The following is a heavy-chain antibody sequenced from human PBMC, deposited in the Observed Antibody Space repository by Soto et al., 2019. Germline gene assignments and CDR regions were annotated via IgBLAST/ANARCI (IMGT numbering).Heavy chain of an antibody. Sequence: PSETLSLTCTVSGGSISSYYWSWIRQPPGKGLEWIGYIYYSGSTNYNPSLKSRVTISVDTSKNQFSLKLSSVTAADTAVYYCARGLPYYYDSSGYPLGYWGQGTLVTSPQ. CDR2: IYYSGST. CDR1: GGSISSYY. D-gene: IGHD3-22*01. CDR3: ARGLPYYYDSSGYPLGY. J-gene: IGHJ4*02. V-gene: IGHV4-59*01.